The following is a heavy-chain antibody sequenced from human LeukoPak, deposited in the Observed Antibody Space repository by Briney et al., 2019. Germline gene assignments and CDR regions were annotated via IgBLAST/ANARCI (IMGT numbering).Heavy chain of an antibody. V-gene: IGHV4-59*01. CDR1: GGSISSYY. J-gene: IGHJ5*02. D-gene: IGHD3-10*01. CDR3: ARMYGSGSYYEGDWFDP. CDR2: IYYNGST. Sequence: SETLSLTCTASGGSISSYYWNWIRQPPGKGLEWIGHIYYNGSTNYNPSLKSRVTISVDTSKNQFSLKLSSVTAADTAVYYCARMYGSGSYYEGDWFDPWGQGTLVTVSS.